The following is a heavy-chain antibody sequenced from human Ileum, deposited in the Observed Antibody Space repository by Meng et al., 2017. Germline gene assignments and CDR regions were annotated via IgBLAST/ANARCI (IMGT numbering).Heavy chain of an antibody. CDR2: TFYRSKWND. CDR3: ARGWYSSGFHS. D-gene: IGHD6-19*01. V-gene: IGHV6-1*01. Sequence: VPLQQSGPGLWNPSQTPPLTFALSGDSFSSDSGAWNWIRQSPSRGLEWLGRTFYRSKWNDDFAESVKSRITITTDTSKNQFSLQLNSVTPEDTAVYYCARGWYSSGFHSWGQGTLVTVSS. CDR1: GDSFSSDSGA. J-gene: IGHJ4*02.